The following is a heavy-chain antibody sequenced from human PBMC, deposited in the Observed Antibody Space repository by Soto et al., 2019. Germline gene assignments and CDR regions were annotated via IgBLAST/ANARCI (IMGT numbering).Heavy chain of an antibody. Sequence: QVQLVQSGAEVKKPGASVKVSCKASGYTFTSVDINWVRQATGQGLECMGWMNPNSGNTGYAQNFQGRVTMTRNTSISTAYMELSGLRSEDKAVYYCARVATRANSGYGLDVWGQGTTVTVSS. CDR3: ARVATRANSGYGLDV. CDR1: GYTFTSVD. CDR2: MNPNSGNT. V-gene: IGHV1-8*01. J-gene: IGHJ6*02. D-gene: IGHD1-26*01.